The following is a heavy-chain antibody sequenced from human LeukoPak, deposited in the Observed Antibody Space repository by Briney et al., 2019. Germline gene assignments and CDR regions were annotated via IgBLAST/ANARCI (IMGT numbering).Heavy chain of an antibody. CDR2: IRDDGSNI. Sequence: PGGSLRLSCVASGFSFRNFGMHWVRQDPGKGLEWVTFIRDDGSNIYYADSVKGRFTISRDNSKNTLSLQMSSLRVEDTAVYYCARNMVRGYEDAFDIWGQGTMVTVSS. V-gene: IGHV3-30*02. D-gene: IGHD3-10*01. J-gene: IGHJ3*02. CDR1: GFSFRNFG. CDR3: ARNMVRGYEDAFDI.